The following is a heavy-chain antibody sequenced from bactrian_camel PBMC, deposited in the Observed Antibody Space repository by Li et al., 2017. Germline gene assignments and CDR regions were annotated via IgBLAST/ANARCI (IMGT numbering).Heavy chain of an antibody. J-gene: IGHJ4*01. D-gene: IGHD2*01. CDR2: LSSGGTT. CDR1: QFTFSSSRGC. Sequence: HVQLVESGGGLVQAGGSLKLSCVASQFTFSSSRGCMGWFRQAPGREREGVVILSSGGTTTYGDFVEGRFYIVIDNSKNTMYLQMNNLKHEDTAMYYCSAASSLDGYCRIPRAGDKCGQGTQVTVS. V-gene: IGHV3S53*01.